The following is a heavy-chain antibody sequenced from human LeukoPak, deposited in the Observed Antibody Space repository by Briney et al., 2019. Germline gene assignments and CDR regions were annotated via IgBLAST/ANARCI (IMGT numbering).Heavy chain of an antibody. CDR3: ARDGKWFGDQIHAFDI. J-gene: IGHJ3*02. Sequence: GASVKVSCKASGYTFTGYYMHWVRQAPGQGLEWMGWINPNSGGTNYAQKFQGRVTMTRDTSISTAYMELSRLRSDDTAVYYCARDGKWFGDQIHAFDIWGQGTMVTVSS. CDR1: GYTFTGYY. CDR2: INPNSGGT. V-gene: IGHV1-2*02. D-gene: IGHD3-10*01.